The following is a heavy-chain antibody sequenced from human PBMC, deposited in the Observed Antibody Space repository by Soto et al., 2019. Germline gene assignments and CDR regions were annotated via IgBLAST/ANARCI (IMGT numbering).Heavy chain of an antibody. CDR3: AREEDCSGGSCGAGIDY. V-gene: IGHV3-33*01. Sequence: QVQLVESGGGVVQPGRSLRLSCAASGFTFSSYGMHWVRQAPGKGLEWVAVIWYDGSNKYYADSVKGRFTISRDNSKNTLYLQMNSLRAEDTAVYYCAREEDCSGGSCGAGIDYWGQGTLVTVSS. CDR2: IWYDGSNK. J-gene: IGHJ4*02. D-gene: IGHD2-15*01. CDR1: GFTFSSYG.